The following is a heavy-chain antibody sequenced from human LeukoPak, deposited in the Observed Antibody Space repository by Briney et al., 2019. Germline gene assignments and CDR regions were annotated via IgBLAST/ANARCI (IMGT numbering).Heavy chain of an antibody. D-gene: IGHD2/OR15-2a*01. CDR3: ARHSSTTALFRAFDI. V-gene: IGHV3-53*01. CDR1: GFTVSSSY. CDR2: IYTGGST. J-gene: IGHJ3*02. Sequence: GGSLRLSCAASGFTVSSSYMSWVRQAPGKGLEWVSVIYTGGSTHSADSVKGRFTISRDNSRNTLYLQMNSLRVEDTAVYYCARHSSTTALFRAFDIWGQGTMVTVSS.